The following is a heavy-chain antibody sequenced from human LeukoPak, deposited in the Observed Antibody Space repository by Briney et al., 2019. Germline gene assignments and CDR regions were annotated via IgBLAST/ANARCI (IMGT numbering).Heavy chain of an antibody. J-gene: IGHJ4*02. V-gene: IGHV3-74*01. CDR3: ARSNQADDY. D-gene: IGHD1-14*01. CDR1: GFTFSSYW. Sequence: GGSLRLSCAGSGFTFSSYWMQWVRQVPGKGLVWVARINPGGSSITYADSVKGRFTISRDNAKNTLYLQMDSLRAEDTGVYYCARSNQADDYWGQGTLVTVSS. CDR2: INPGGSSI.